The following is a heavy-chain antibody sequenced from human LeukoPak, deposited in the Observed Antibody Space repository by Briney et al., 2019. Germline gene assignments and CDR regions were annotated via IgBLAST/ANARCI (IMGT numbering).Heavy chain of an antibody. CDR2: ISGSGGST. Sequence: PGGSLRLSCAASGFTFSSYAMSWVRQAPGKGLEWVSAISGSGGSTYYADSVKGRFTISRDNSKNTLYLQMNSLSAEDTAVYYCAKDRLHNWNFFDYWGQGTLVTVSS. D-gene: IGHD1-20*01. V-gene: IGHV3-23*01. J-gene: IGHJ4*02. CDR3: AKDRLHNWNFFDY. CDR1: GFTFSSYA.